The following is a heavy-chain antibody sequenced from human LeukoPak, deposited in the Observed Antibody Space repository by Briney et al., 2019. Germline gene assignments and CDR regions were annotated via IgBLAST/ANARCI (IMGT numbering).Heavy chain of an antibody. CDR1: VYTFTSYD. V-gene: IGHV1-8*01. J-gene: IGHJ4*02. CDR2: MNPNSGNT. D-gene: IGHD2-2*01. CDR3: ARDCSSTSCYGEWYFDY. Sequence: ASVKVSCKSSVYTFTSYDINWVRQATGQGLEWMGWMNPNSGNTDYAQKFQGRVTMTRNTSISTAYMELSSLRSEDTAVCYCARDCSSTSCYGEWYFDYWGQGTLVTVSS.